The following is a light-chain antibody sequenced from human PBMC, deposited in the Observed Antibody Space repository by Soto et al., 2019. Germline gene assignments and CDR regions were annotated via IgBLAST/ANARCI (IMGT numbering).Light chain of an antibody. CDR3: SSYTDSSTLGV. CDR1: SSDVGGYNF. Sequence: QSALTQPASVSGSPGQSITISCTGTSSDVGGYNFVSWYQQHPGRAPKLIIYDVTNRPSGVSSRFSGSKSGNTASLTISGLQTEDEADYYCSSYTDSSTLGVFGTGTKLTVL. V-gene: IGLV2-14*03. CDR2: DVT. J-gene: IGLJ1*01.